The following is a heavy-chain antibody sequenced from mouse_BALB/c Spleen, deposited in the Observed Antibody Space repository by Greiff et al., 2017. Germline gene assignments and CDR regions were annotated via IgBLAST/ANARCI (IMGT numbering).Heavy chain of an antibody. J-gene: IGHJ4*01. CDR1: GYSFTSYW. V-gene: IGHV1-5*01. CDR3: TREGLLRPYYYAMDY. Sequence: VQLQQSGTVLARPGASVKMSCKASGYSFTSYWMHWVKQRPGQGLEWIGAIYPGNSDTSYNQKFKGKAKLTAVTSASTAYMELSSLTNEDSAVYYCTREGLLRPYYYAMDYWGQGTSVTVSS. D-gene: IGHD1-2*01. CDR2: IYPGNSDT.